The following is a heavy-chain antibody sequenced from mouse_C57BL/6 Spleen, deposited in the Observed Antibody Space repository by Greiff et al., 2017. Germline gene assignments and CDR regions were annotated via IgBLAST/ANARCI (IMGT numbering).Heavy chain of an antibody. V-gene: IGHV1-39*01. CDR2: INPNYGTT. J-gene: IGHJ1*03. CDR3: ARGIYYSNFSYWYFDV. CDR1: GYSFTDYN. D-gene: IGHD2-5*01. Sequence: VQLQQSGPELVKPGASVKISCKASGYSFTDYNMNWVKQSNGKSLEWIGVINPNYGTTSYNQKFKGKATLTVDQSSSTAYMQLDSLTSEDSAVYYCARGIYYSNFSYWYFDVWGTGTTVTVSS.